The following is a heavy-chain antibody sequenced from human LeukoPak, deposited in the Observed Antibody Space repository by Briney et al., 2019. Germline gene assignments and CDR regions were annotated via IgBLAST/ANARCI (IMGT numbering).Heavy chain of an antibody. CDR3: ARLLYYDSSGYYSHWFDP. J-gene: IGHJ5*02. CDR2: IIPIFGTA. CDR1: GGTFSSYA. V-gene: IGHV1-69*13. D-gene: IGHD3-22*01. Sequence: GASVKVSCKASGGTFSSYAISWVRQAPGQGLEWMGGIIPIFGTANYAQKFRGRVTITADESTSTAYMELSSLRSEDTAVYYCARLLYYDSSGYYSHWFDPWGQGTLVTVSS.